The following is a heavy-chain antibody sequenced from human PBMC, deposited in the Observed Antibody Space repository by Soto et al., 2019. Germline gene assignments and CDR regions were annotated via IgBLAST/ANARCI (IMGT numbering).Heavy chain of an antibody. J-gene: IGHJ4*02. V-gene: IGHV2-5*02. Sequence: QITLKESGPTLVKPTQTLTLTCTFSGFSLSTSGVGVGWIRQPPGKALDWLALIYWDDDKRYSPSLKSRLTITKYTSKNQVVLTMTNMDPGDTATYYCAHSLIPNWGSRGAFDYWGQGTLVTVSS. CDR2: IYWDDDK. CDR3: AHSLIPNWGSRGAFDY. D-gene: IGHD7-27*01. CDR1: GFSLSTSGVG.